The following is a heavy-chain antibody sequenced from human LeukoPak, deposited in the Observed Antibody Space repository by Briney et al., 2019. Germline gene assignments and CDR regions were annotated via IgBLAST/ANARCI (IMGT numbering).Heavy chain of an antibody. J-gene: IGHJ4*02. D-gene: IGHD1-26*01. CDR1: GGSISSGGYS. V-gene: IGHV4-30-2*01. CDR2: IYHSGST. CDR3: ARGQAGATTLFDY. Sequence: TLSLTCAVSGGSISSGGYSWSWIRQPPGKGLEWIGYIYHSGSTNYNPSLKSRVTISVDRSKNQFSLKLSSVTAADTAVYYCARGQAGATTLFDYWGQGTLVTVSS.